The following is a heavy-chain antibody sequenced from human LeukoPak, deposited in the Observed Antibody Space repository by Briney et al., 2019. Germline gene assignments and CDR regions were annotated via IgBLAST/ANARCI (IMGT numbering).Heavy chain of an antibody. J-gene: IGHJ4*02. CDR3: ARAAGYSYGSVGFDY. CDR1: GGSVSSGTYY. CDR2: IYYSGST. D-gene: IGHD5-18*01. V-gene: IGHV4-61*01. Sequence: SETLSLTCTVSGGSVSSGTYYWSWIRQPPGKGLEWIGYIYYSGSTNYNPSLKSRVTISVDTSKNQFSLKLSSVTAADTAVYYCARAAGYSYGSVGFDYWGQGTLVTVSS.